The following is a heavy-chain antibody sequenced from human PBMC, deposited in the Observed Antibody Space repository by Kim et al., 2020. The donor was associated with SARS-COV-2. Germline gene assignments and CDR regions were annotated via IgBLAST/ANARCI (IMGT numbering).Heavy chain of an antibody. V-gene: IGHV4-34*01. J-gene: IGHJ4*02. CDR2: INHSGST. Sequence: SETLSLTCAVYGGSFSGYYWSWIRQPPGKGLEWIGEINHSGSTNYNPSLKSRVTISVDTSKNQFSLKLSSVTAADTAVYYCAAYSSSWYALGTFDYWGQGTLVTVSS. CDR1: GGSFSGYY. D-gene: IGHD6-13*01. CDR3: AAYSSSWYALGTFDY.